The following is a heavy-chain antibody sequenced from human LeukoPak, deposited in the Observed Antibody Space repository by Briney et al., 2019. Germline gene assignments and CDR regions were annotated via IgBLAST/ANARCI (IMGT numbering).Heavy chain of an antibody. CDR3: AREWRDIVVVPAAMPGYYYMDV. J-gene: IGHJ6*03. D-gene: IGHD2-2*01. CDR1: GFTFSSYV. V-gene: IGHV3-64*01. CDR2: ISSSGGST. Sequence: TGGSLRLSCAASGFTFSSYVMHWVRQAPGKGLEYVSAISSSGGSTYYANSVKGRFTISRDNSKNTLYLQMGSLRPEDMAVYFCAREWRDIVVVPAAMPGYYYMDVWGKGTTVTVSS.